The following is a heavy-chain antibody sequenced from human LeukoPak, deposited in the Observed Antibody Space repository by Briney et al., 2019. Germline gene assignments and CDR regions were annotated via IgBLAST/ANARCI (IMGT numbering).Heavy chain of an antibody. CDR2: ISSSGSTI. J-gene: IGHJ4*02. D-gene: IGHD6-19*01. CDR3: ASGWYGVYYFDY. Sequence: KSGGFLRLSCAASGFTFSDYYMSWIRQAPGKGLEWVSYISSSGSTIYYADSVKGRFTISRDNAKNSLYLQMNSLRAEDTAVYYCASGWYGVYYFDYWGQGTLVTVSS. V-gene: IGHV3-11*01. CDR1: GFTFSDYY.